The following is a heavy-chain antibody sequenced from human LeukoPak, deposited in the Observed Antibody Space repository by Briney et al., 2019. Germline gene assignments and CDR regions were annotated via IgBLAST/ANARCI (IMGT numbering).Heavy chain of an antibody. Sequence: GGSLRLSCAASGFTVSSNYMSWVRQAPGKGLEWVSFIYSGGSTYYADSVKGRFTISRDNSKNTLYLQMNSLRAEDTAVYYCARGKGEYSSSAGEFDYWGQGTLVTVSS. CDR2: IYSGGST. CDR1: GFTVSSNY. V-gene: IGHV3-66*01. J-gene: IGHJ4*02. D-gene: IGHD6-6*01. CDR3: ARGKGEYSSSAGEFDY.